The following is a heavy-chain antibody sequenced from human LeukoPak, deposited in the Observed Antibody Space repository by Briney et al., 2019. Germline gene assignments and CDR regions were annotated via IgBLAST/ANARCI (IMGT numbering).Heavy chain of an antibody. J-gene: IGHJ4*02. D-gene: IGHD4-17*01. CDR2: IGSGSTAI. CDR1: GFPFSSYS. Sequence: GGSLRLSCAASGFPFSSYSMNWVRQAPGKGLEWVSYIGSGSTAIYYADSVKGRFTISRDNAKNSLYLQMNSLRDEDTAVYYCARVAVTTDYWGRGTLVTVSS. V-gene: IGHV3-48*02. CDR3: ARVAVTTDY.